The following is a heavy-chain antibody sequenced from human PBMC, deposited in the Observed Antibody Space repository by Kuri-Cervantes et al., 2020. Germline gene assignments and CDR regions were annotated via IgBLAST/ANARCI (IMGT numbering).Heavy chain of an antibody. CDR1: GGSISSYY. J-gene: IGHJ2*01. CDR3: ARDSRYFDL. V-gene: IGHV4-59*12. Sequence: GSLRLSCTVSGGSISSYYWSWIRQPPGKGLEWIGYIYYSGSTNYNPSLKSRVTISVDTSKNQFSLKLSSVTAADTAVYYCARDSRYFDLWGRGTLVTVSS. CDR2: IYYSGST.